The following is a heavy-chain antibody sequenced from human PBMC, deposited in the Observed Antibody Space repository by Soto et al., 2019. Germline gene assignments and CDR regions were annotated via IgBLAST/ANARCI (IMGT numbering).Heavy chain of an antibody. D-gene: IGHD3-22*01. CDR1: GGSISSYY. J-gene: IGHJ4*02. Sequence: SETLSLTCTVSGGSISSYYWSWIRQPAGKGLEWIGRIYTSGSTNYNPSLKSRVTMSVDTSKNQFSLKLSSVTAADTAVYYCGSDYYDSSGYYYGLDYWGQGTLFPVS. V-gene: IGHV4-4*07. CDR2: IYTSGST. CDR3: GSDYYDSSGYYYGLDY.